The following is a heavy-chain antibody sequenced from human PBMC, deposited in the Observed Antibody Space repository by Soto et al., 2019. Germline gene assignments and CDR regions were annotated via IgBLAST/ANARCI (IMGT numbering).Heavy chain of an antibody. CDR2: IYHSGST. V-gene: IGHV4-4*02. Sequence: SETLSLTCAVSSGSISSSNWWSWVRQPPGKGLEWIGEIYHSGSTNYNPSLKSRVTISVDKPKNQFSLKLSSVTAADTAVYYCARTLWFGEIYYYYYMDDWGKGTTVTVSS. CDR1: SGSISSSNW. D-gene: IGHD3-10*01. J-gene: IGHJ6*03. CDR3: ARTLWFGEIYYYYYMDD.